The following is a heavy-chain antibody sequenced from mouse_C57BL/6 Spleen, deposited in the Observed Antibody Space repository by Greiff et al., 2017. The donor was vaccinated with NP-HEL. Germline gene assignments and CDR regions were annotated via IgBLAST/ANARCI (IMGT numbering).Heavy chain of an antibody. CDR2: IDPSDSYT. V-gene: IGHV1-69*01. CDR3: ARGDSNYLSRAMDY. D-gene: IGHD2-5*01. CDR1: GYTFTSYW. J-gene: IGHJ4*01. Sequence: QVQLQQPGAELVMPGASVKLSCKASGYTFTSYWMHWVKQRPGQGLEWIGEIDPSDSYTNYNQKFKGKSTLTVDKSSSTAYMQLSSLTSEDSAVYYCARGDSNYLSRAMDYWGQGTSVTVSS.